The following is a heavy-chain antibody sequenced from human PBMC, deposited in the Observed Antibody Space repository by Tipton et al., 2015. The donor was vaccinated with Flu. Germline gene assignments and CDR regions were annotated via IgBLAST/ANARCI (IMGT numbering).Heavy chain of an antibody. CDR1: GDSISSDYW. Sequence: LRLSCVVSGDSISSDYWWAWIRQPPGMGLEWIATMYRTGESEYNPSLKSRVTMSVDRPKNQFSLTMRSVTAADTALYYCVRRVCPGPLCDGPVGGFDIWGQGTMVTVSS. J-gene: IGHJ3*02. V-gene: IGHV4-38-2*01. D-gene: IGHD1-26*01. CDR3: VRRVCPGPLCDGPVGGFDI. CDR2: MYRTGES.